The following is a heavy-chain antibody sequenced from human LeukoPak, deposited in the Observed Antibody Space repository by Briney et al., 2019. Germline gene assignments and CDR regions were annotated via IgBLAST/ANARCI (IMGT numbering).Heavy chain of an antibody. J-gene: IGHJ4*02. V-gene: IGHV3-7*01. CDR1: GFSSSAYW. Sequence: PGGSLRLSCAASGFSSSAYWMTWVRQAPGTGLEWVANISPAGSGTYYVDPVKGRFSFSRDNAKNLVYLQMNSLRAEATAVYHCADFGYGEAVAVWGGEPPFTV. D-gene: IGHD3-10*01. CDR2: ISPAGSGT. CDR3: ADFGYGEAVAV.